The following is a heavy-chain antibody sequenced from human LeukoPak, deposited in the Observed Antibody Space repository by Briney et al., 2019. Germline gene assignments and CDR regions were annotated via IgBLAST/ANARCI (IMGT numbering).Heavy chain of an antibody. CDR3: ATVXXXXXXXXXXDX. V-gene: IGHV1-24*01. CDR2: FDPEDGET. J-gene: IGHJ5*02. Sequence: ASVKVSCKVSGYTLTELSMHWVRQAPGKGLEWMGGFDPEDGETIYAQKFQGRVTMTEDTSTDTAYMELSSLRSEDTAVYYCATVXXXXXXXXXXDXWGXXTLVTVSS. CDR1: GYTLTELS.